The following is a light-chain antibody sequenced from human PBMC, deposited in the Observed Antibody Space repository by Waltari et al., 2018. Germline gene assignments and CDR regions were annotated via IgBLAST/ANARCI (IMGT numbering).Light chain of an antibody. V-gene: IGKV4-1*01. CDR2: WAS. Sequence: DIVMTQSPDSLAVSLGERATINCKSSQSVLYSPNNKNYLAWFQQKTGQPPKLLIYWASTRESGVPDRFSGSGSVTDFTLTISSLQAEDVAIYYCQQYATTPRTFGQGTKLEIK. CDR1: QSVLYSPNNKNY. J-gene: IGKJ2*02. CDR3: QQYATTPRT.